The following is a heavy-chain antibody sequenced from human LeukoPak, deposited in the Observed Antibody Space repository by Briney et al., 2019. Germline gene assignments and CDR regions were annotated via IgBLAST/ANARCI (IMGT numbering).Heavy chain of an antibody. CDR2: ISGSGGST. J-gene: IGHJ5*02. CDR1: GFTFSSYA. D-gene: IGHD3-10*01. Sequence: GGSLRLSCAASGFTFSSYAMSWVRQAPGKGLEWVSAISGSGGSTYYADSVKGRFTISRDNSKNTLYLQMNSLRAEHTAVYYCAKVNLFLWFGELDNWFDPWGQGTLVTVSS. V-gene: IGHV3-23*01. CDR3: AKVNLFLWFGELDNWFDP.